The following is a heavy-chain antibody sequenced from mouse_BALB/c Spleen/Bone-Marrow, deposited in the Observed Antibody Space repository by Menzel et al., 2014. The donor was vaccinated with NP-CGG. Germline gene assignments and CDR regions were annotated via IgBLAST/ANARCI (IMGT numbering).Heavy chain of an antibody. CDR3: ARDDYYAMDY. V-gene: IGHV7-3*02. CDR1: GFTFTDYY. J-gene: IGHJ4*01. CDR2: IRNKANGYTT. Sequence: EVMLVESGGGLVQPGGSLRLSCATSGFTFTDYYMSWVRQPPGKALEWLGFIRNKANGYTTEYSASVKGRFTISRDNSQSIIYLQMNTLRAEDSATYYCARDDYYAMDYWGQGTSVTVSS.